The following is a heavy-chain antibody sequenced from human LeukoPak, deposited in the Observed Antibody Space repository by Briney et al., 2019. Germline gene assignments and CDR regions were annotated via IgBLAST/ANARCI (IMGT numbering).Heavy chain of an antibody. CDR1: GGSISRGGYS. CDR3: ARSNTVVTRGWFDP. Sequence: PSETLSLTCTVSGGSISRGGYSWSWIRQPPGKGREWIVYIYHSGSTYYNPSLKSRVTISVDRSKNQFSLKLSSVTAADTAVYYCARSNTVVTRGWFDPWGQGTLVTVSS. CDR2: IYHSGST. V-gene: IGHV4-30-2*01. J-gene: IGHJ5*02. D-gene: IGHD4-23*01.